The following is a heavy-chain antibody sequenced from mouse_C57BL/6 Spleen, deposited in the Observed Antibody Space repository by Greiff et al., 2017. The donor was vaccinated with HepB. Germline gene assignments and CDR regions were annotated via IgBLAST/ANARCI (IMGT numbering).Heavy chain of an antibody. CDR3: ARDEDGNAMDY. J-gene: IGHJ4*01. CDR1: GFTFSSYA. V-gene: IGHV5-4*01. Sequence: EVHLVESGGGLVKPGGSLKLSCAASGFTFSSYAMSWVRQTPEKRLEWVATISDGGSYTYYPDNVKGRFTISRDNAKNNLYLQMSHLKSEDTAMYYCARDEDGNAMDYWGQGTSVTVSS. CDR2: ISDGGSYT.